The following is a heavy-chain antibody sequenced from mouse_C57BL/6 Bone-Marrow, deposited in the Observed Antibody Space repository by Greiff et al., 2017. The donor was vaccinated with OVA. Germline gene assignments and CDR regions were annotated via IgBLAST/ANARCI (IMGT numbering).Heavy chain of an antibody. CDR1: GYTFTSYT. CDR2: INPSSGYT. CDR3: ARPLYYGSSFDFDY. D-gene: IGHD1-1*01. Sequence: VQLQESGAELARPGASVTMSCKASGYTFTSYTMHWVKQRPGQGLEWIGYINPSSGYTKYNQKFKDKATLTADKSSSTAYMQLSILTSEDSAVYYCARPLYYGSSFDFDYWGQGTTLTVSS. V-gene: IGHV1-4*01. J-gene: IGHJ2*01.